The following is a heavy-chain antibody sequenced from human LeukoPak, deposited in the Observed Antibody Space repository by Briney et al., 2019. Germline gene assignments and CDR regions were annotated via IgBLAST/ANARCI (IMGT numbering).Heavy chain of an antibody. CDR3: ARRPAGTRTFDY. CDR1: GYSVTSYW. CDR2: IYGADYTT. Sequence: GESLKISCKGSGYSVTSYWIGWVRQMPGKGLEWMGVIYGADYTTIYSPPFHGQITISADKSISTAYLQWTSLMASHTAMYYCARRPAGTRTFDYWGQGALVTVSS. D-gene: IGHD1-7*01. V-gene: IGHV5-51*01. J-gene: IGHJ4*02.